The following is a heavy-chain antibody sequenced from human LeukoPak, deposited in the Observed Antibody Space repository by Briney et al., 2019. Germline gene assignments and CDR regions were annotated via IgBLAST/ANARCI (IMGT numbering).Heavy chain of an antibody. V-gene: IGHV1-46*01. Sequence: ASVKVSCKASGYTFTSYYMHWVRQAPGQGLEWMGIINPSGGSTSYAQKFQGRVTMTRDMSTSTVYMELSSLRSEDTAVYYCAGEDSSGYFFDYGGQGTLVTVSS. CDR1: GYTFTSYY. J-gene: IGHJ4*02. D-gene: IGHD3-22*01. CDR3: AGEDSSGYFFDY. CDR2: INPSGGST.